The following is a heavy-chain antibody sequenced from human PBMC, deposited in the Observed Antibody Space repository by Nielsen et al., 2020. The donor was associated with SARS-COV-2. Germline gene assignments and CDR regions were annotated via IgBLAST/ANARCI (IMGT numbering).Heavy chain of an antibody. CDR3: AQYYDILTGLDY. Sequence: SETLSLTCTVSGGSISSSSYYWGWIRQPPGKGLEWIGSIYYSGSTYYNPSLKSRVTISVDTSKNQFSLKLSSVTAADTAVYYCAQYYDILTGLDYWGQGTLVTVSS. V-gene: IGHV4-39*01. CDR1: GGSISSSSYY. J-gene: IGHJ4*02. CDR2: IYYSGST. D-gene: IGHD3-9*01.